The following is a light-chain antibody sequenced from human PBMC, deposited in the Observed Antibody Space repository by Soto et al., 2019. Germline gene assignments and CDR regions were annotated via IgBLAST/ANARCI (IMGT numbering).Light chain of an antibody. CDR1: HSVSSTY. CDR2: GAS. CDR3: QQYGSSPPYT. V-gene: IGKV3-20*01. J-gene: IGKJ2*01. Sequence: EIVLTQSPGTLSLSPGERATLSCRASHSVSSTYLAWYQQKPGQAPRLLIYGASSRATGIPDRFSGSGSGTDFTLTINRLEHEDFAVYYCQQYGSSPPYTFGQGTKLEIK.